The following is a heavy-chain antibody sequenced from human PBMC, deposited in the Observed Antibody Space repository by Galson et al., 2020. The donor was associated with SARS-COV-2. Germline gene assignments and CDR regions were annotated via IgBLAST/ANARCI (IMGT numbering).Heavy chain of an antibody. CDR1: GFTVSNNY. CDR3: AKIGSSTYGDYSMDY. CDR2: LYSGGST. J-gene: IGHJ4*02. Sequence: TGGSLRLSCAASGFTVSNNYMTWVRQAPGKGLEWVSVLYSGGSTYYADSVKGRFTISRDNSKNTLFLQMNSLRAEDTAVYYCAKIGSSTYGDYSMDYWGQGTLVTVSS. D-gene: IGHD4-17*01. V-gene: IGHV3-66*01.